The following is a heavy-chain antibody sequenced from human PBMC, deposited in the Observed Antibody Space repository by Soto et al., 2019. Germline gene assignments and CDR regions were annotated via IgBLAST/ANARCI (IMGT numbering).Heavy chain of an antibody. CDR2: IYYSGST. V-gene: IGHV4-59*01. CDR1: GGSISNYF. CDR3: ARDGDYYDSSGYYFHY. D-gene: IGHD3-22*01. Sequence: QVQLQESGPGLVKPSETLSLTCTVSGGSISNYFWSWIRQPPGKGLEWIGYIYYSGSTYYNPSLNSRVTISIDTSKNHFSLKLSSVTAADTAVYYCARDGDYYDSSGYYFHYWGQGTLVTVSS. J-gene: IGHJ4*02.